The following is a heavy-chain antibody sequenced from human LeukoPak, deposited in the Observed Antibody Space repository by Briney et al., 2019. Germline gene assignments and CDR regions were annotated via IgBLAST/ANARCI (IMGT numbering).Heavy chain of an antibody. CDR3: TTDGLWFGELIY. Sequence: GGSLRLPRAVSGFILSNPRESWVPPAPGKGGAGVGRNKSKTDGGTTDYGAPVKGRFTISREDSKNTPYLQMNSLKTEDTAVYYCTTDGLWFGELIYWGQGTLVTVSS. CDR2: NKSKTDGGTT. CDR1: GFILSNPR. D-gene: IGHD3-10*01. V-gene: IGHV3-15*01. J-gene: IGHJ4*02.